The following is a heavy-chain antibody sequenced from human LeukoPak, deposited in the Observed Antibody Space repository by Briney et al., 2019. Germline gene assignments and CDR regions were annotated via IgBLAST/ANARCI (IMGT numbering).Heavy chain of an antibody. V-gene: IGHV1-18*01. CDR3: ARDSTGYSSSRYNWFDP. CDR1: GYTFTSYG. D-gene: IGHD6-13*01. J-gene: IGHJ5*02. Sequence: ASVKVSCKASGYTFTSYGISWVRQAPGQGLEWMGWISAYNGNTNYAQKLQGRVTMTTDTSTSTAYMELRSLRSDDTAVYYCARDSTGYSSSRYNWFDPWGQGTLVTVSS. CDR2: ISAYNGNT.